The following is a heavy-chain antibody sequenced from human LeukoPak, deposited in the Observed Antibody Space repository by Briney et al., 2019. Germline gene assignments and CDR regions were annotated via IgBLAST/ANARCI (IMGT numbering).Heavy chain of an antibody. V-gene: IGHV5-51*01. CDR3: ARQYTGYSSSWSLSPPSWFDP. CDR2: IYPGIYPGDSNT. J-gene: IGHJ5*02. D-gene: IGHD6-13*01. Sequence: GESLKISCKASGYTFTNDWIGWVRQMPGKGLEWMGIIYPGIYPGDSNTRYSPSFQGQVTFSADKSINTAYLQWSSLKASDTAMYYCARQYTGYSSSWSLSPPSWFDPWGQGTLVTVSS. CDR1: GYTFTNDW.